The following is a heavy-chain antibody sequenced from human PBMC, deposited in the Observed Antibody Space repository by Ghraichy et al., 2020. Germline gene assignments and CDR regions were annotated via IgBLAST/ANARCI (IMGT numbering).Heavy chain of an antibody. CDR2: INPSGGST. Sequence: ASVKVSCKASGYTFTSYYMHWVRQAPGQGLEWMGIINPSGGSTSYAQKFQGRVTMTGDTSTSTVYMELSILRSEDTAVYYCARGYCSGGSCYLSRPYYYYGMDVWGQGTTVTVSS. CDR3: ARGYCSGGSCYLSRPYYYYGMDV. D-gene: IGHD2-15*01. J-gene: IGHJ6*02. V-gene: IGHV1-46*03. CDR1: GYTFTSYY.